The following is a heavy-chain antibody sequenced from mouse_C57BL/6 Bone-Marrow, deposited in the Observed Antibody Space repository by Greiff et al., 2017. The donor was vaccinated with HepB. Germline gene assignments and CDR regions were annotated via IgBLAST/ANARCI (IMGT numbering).Heavy chain of an antibody. CDR1: GYTFTSYT. Sequence: QVQLQQSGAELARPGASVKMSCKASGYTFTSYTMHWVKQRPGQGLEWIGYINPSSGYTKYNQKFKDKATLTADKSSSTAYMQLSSLTSEDSAVYYCARVDVYWYFDVWGTGTTVTVSS. D-gene: IGHD2-3*01. V-gene: IGHV1-4*01. J-gene: IGHJ1*03. CDR3: ARVDVYWYFDV. CDR2: INPSSGYT.